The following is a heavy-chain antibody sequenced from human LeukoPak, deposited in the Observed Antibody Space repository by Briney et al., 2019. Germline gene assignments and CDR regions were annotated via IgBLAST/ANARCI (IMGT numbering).Heavy chain of an antibody. J-gene: IGHJ4*02. CDR1: GFSFSTYW. CDR3: ARHLNYYLDY. Sequence: GGSLRLSCAASGFSFSTYWMHWVRQAPGKGLVWVSRISSDGSITGYADSVKGRFTISRDNAKNTLYLQMKSLRAEDTAVYYCARHLNYYLDYWGQGTLVTVSS. CDR2: ISSDGSIT. V-gene: IGHV3-74*01. D-gene: IGHD3-10*01.